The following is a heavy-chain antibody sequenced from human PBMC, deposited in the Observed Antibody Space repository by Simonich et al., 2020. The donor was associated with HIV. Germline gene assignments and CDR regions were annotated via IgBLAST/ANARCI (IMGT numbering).Heavy chain of an antibody. CDR1: GGSFSGYY. CDR2: INHRGST. D-gene: IGHD6-13*01. CDR3: ARLTAGGLGEYFQH. V-gene: IGHV4-34*01. Sequence: QVQLQQGGAGLLKPSETLSLTCAVYGGSFSGYYWSWIRQPPGKGLGWIGEINHRGSTNDNPSLKSRVTISVDTSKNQFSLKLSSVTAADTAVYYCARLTAGGLGEYFQHWGQGTLVTVSS. J-gene: IGHJ1*01.